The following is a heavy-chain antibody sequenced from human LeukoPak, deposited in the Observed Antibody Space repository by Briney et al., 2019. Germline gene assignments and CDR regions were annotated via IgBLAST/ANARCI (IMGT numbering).Heavy chain of an antibody. CDR2: MNPNSGNT. D-gene: IGHD3-3*01. Sequence: ASVKLSCKASGYTFTSYDINWVRQGTAQGLEWMGWMNPNSGNTGYAKKFQGRVTMTRNTSISTAYMELSSLRSEDTAVYYCARGAYDFWSGYYTNFDYWGQGTLVTVSS. J-gene: IGHJ4*02. V-gene: IGHV1-8*01. CDR3: ARGAYDFWSGYYTNFDY. CDR1: GYTFTSYD.